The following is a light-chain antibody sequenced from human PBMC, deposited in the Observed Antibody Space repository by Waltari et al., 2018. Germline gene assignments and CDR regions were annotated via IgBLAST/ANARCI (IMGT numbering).Light chain of an antibody. CDR3: SAYTSTSALV. V-gene: IGLV2-14*01. Sequence: QSALTQPASVSGSPGQSITISCTGTSNDVGFYNYVSWYQQHPGKPPRVIIYEVSNRPSGISNRFSGSKPGNTASLTISGLQPEDEADYHCSAYTSTSALVFGTGTKVTVL. CDR1: SNDVGFYNY. CDR2: EVS. J-gene: IGLJ1*01.